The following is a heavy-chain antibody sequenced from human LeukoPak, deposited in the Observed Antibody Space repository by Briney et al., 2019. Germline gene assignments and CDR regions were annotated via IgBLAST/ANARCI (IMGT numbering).Heavy chain of an antibody. Sequence: SGPALVNPTQTLTLTCTFSGVSLTTSAVGVGWIRQPPGKALEGVSLIYWDGDKRSSPSLKSRVTITEDAARNHVVLTMTNMDPVDTATYSCALLDYDILTGSPRSDGHRGFDIWGQGTMVTVSS. CDR1: GVSLTTSAVG. CDR2: IYWDGDK. J-gene: IGHJ3*02. V-gene: IGHV2-5*02. D-gene: IGHD3-9*01. CDR3: ALLDYDILTGSPRSDGHRGFDI.